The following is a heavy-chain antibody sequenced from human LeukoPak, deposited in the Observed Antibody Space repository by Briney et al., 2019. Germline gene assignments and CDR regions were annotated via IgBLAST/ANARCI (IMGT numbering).Heavy chain of an antibody. CDR2: IYYSGRT. J-gene: IGHJ1*01. V-gene: IGHV4-39*01. D-gene: IGHD3-22*01. Sequence: SETLSLTCTVFGDSVSRSDSYWDWIRQPPGKGLEWIGTIYYSGRTYYSPSLKSRVTISVDTANNQFSLYLSSVTAADTALYFCARRRYYDSTGYLNWGQGTLVTVSS. CDR3: ARRRYYDSTGYLN. CDR1: GDSVSRSDSY.